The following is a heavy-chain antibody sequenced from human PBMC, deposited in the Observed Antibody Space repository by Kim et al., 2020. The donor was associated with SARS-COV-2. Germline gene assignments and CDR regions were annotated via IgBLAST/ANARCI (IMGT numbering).Heavy chain of an antibody. Sequence: GGSLRLSCAASGFTFSSYGMHWVRQAPGKGLEWVAVIWYDGSNKYYADSVKGRFTISRDNSKNTLYLQMNSLRAEDTAVYYCARDGCSSTSCYRDYYYYYGMDVWGQGTTVTVSS. CDR3: ARDGCSSTSCYRDYYYYYGMDV. J-gene: IGHJ6*02. CDR1: GFTFSSYG. CDR2: IWYDGSNK. D-gene: IGHD2-2*02. V-gene: IGHV3-33*01.